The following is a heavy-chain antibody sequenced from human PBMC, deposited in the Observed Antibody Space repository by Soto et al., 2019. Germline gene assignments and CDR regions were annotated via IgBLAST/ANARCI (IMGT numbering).Heavy chain of an antibody. CDR2: ISSSSYI. D-gene: IGHD3-22*01. CDR1: GFTFSSYS. J-gene: IGHJ6*02. Sequence: SCAASGFTFSSYSMNWVRQAPGKGLEWVSSISSSSYIYYADSGKGRFTISRDNAKNSLYLQMNSLRAEDTAVYYCARDGDYYDSSGYLNRYYYYGMDVWGQGTTVTVSS. CDR3: ARDGDYYDSSGYLNRYYYYGMDV. V-gene: IGHV3-21*01.